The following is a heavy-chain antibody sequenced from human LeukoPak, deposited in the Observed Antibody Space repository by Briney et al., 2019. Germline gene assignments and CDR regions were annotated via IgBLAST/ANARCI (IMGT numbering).Heavy chain of an antibody. CDR1: GFTFTDYW. Sequence: GGSLRLSCAASGFTFTDYWMHWVRQAPGKGLVWVSRVNSDGSVTTYADSVQGRFTISRDNARKMIYLQMNSLRDEDTALYYCSRDLTAWGQGTLVTVSS. CDR3: SRDLTA. CDR2: VNSDGSVT. D-gene: IGHD1-20*01. V-gene: IGHV3-74*01. J-gene: IGHJ4*02.